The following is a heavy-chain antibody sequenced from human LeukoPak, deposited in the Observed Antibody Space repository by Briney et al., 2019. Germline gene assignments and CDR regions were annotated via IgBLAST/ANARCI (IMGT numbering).Heavy chain of an antibody. CDR3: ARQFRGSGWYYEY. CDR1: GRSISSYY. D-gene: IGHD6-19*01. CDR2: IYTSGST. J-gene: IGHJ4*02. V-gene: IGHV4-4*07. Sequence: PSETLSLTCTVSGRSISSYYWSWIRQPAGKGLEWIGRIYTSGSTNYNPSLKSRVTMSVDTSKNQFSLKVSSVTAADTAVYYCARQFRGSGWYYEYWGQGTLVTVSS.